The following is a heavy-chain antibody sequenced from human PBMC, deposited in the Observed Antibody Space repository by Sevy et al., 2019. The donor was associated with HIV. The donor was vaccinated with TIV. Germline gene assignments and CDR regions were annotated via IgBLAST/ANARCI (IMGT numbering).Heavy chain of an antibody. D-gene: IGHD3-3*01. V-gene: IGHV3-33*01. J-gene: IGHJ6*02. CDR1: GFTPSTYG. CDR3: ARERLVSAGGYYNYYFGMDV. Sequence: GGSLRLSCAASGFTPSTYGMHWVRQAPGKGLEWVAVIGYDGSNKYYADSVKGRFTISRDNSQNTLYLQINSLRPEDTAVYYCARERLVSAGGYYNYYFGMDVWGQGTTVTVSS. CDR2: IGYDGSNK.